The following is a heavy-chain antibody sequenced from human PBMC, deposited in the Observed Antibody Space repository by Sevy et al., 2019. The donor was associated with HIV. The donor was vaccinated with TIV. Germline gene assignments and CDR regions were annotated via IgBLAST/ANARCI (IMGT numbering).Heavy chain of an antibody. CDR1: GFIFTDYL. Sequence: GGSLRLSCAASGFIFTDYLMTWFRHTPERGLGWVATIFQTGGDKYYVDSVKGRFTISRDNAKKSLYLQMNDLRAEDTAVYYCARGSTGNGWQVHYWGQGTLVTVSS. CDR2: IFQTGGDK. J-gene: IGHJ4*02. D-gene: IGHD2-15*01. CDR3: ARGSTGNGWQVHY. V-gene: IGHV3-7*02.